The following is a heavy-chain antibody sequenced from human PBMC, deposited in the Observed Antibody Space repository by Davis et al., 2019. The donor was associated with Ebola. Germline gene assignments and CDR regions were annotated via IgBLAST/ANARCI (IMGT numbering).Heavy chain of an antibody. D-gene: IGHD3-22*01. CDR2: ISTSGSSI. CDR3: ARNGGYFEIAFDY. J-gene: IGHJ4*02. Sequence: GESLKISCAASRFTFSDYYMSWIRQAPGRGLEWVSHISTSGSSIYYADSVKGRFTISRDNAKTSLYLQMNSLRAEDTAVYYCARNGGYFEIAFDYWGQGSLVTVSS. V-gene: IGHV3-11*01. CDR1: RFTFSDYY.